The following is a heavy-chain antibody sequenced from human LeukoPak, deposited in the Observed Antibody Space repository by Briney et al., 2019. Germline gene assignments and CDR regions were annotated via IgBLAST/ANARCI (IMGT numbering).Heavy chain of an antibody. Sequence: GASVKVSCKASGYTFTGYYIHWVRQAPGQGLEWMGRINPNSGGTNYAQKFQGRVTMTRDTSISTAYMELSRLRSDDTAVYYCARITTVVKQAWFDPWGQGTLVTVSS. V-gene: IGHV1-2*06. D-gene: IGHD4-23*01. CDR3: ARITTVVKQAWFDP. CDR1: GYTFTGYY. J-gene: IGHJ5*02. CDR2: INPNSGGT.